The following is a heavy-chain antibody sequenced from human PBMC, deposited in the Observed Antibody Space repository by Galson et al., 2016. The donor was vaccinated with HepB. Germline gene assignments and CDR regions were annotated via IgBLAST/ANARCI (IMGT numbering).Heavy chain of an antibody. J-gene: IGHJ4*02. D-gene: IGHD6-25*01. CDR2: ISEDGTQK. CDR3: ARSVSSAWHTFDS. V-gene: IGHV3-30*03. CDR1: GFTFRSYW. Sequence: SLRLSCAASGFTFRSYWMTWVRQAPGKGLEWVAVISEDGTQKYLADSVKGRFTISRDNSRSILYLQMNSRRREDKAIYYCARSVSSAWHTFDSWGQGTLVPVSS.